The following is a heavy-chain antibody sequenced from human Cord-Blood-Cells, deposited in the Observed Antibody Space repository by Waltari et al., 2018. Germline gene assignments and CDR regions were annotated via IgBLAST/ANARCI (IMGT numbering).Heavy chain of an antibody. CDR1: GGTFSSYA. CDR3: ARESSSGWYDGYGMDV. D-gene: IGHD6-19*01. V-gene: IGHV1-69*06. CDR2: SIPIFGTA. J-gene: IGHJ6*02. Sequence: QVQLVQSGAEVKKPGSSVKVSCKASGGTFSSYAISWVRQAPGQGLEWMGGSIPIFGTANYAQKFQGRVTITADKSTSTAYRELSSLRSEDTAVYYCARESSSGWYDGYGMDVWGQGTTVTVSS.